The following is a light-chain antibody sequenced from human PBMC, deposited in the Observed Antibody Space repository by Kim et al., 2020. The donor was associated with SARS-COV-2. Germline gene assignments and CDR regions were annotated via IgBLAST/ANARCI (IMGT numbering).Light chain of an antibody. Sequence: AWGQTGRITWQEDSLGNYYASGYQQKPGQAPVFVIYGENNRPTGIPDLFSVSFSGNTASLTITGAQAEDEADYYCNCRDSSGNHLVFGGGTQLTVL. V-gene: IGLV3-19*01. CDR2: GEN. CDR1: SLGNYY. J-gene: IGLJ2*01. CDR3: NCRDSSGNHLV.